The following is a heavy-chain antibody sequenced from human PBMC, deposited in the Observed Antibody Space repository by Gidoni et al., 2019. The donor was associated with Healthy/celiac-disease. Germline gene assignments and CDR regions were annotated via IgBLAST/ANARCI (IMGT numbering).Heavy chain of an antibody. J-gene: IGHJ2*01. Sequence: QVQLVQSGAEVKKPGSSVKVSCKASGGTFSSYAISWVRQAPGLGLGWMGGVTPPFGTANYAQKFQGRVTITADESTSTAYMELSSLRSEDTAVYYCARATTTVNRYVWYFDLWGRGTLVTVSS. CDR3: ARATTTVNRYVWYFDL. V-gene: IGHV1-69*01. CDR1: GGTFSSYA. CDR2: VTPPFGTA. D-gene: IGHD4-17*01.